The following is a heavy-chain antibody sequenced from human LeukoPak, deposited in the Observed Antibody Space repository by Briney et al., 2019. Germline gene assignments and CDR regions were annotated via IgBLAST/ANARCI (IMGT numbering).Heavy chain of an antibody. CDR2: ISYDGSNK. J-gene: IGHJ4*02. Sequence: GRSLRLSCAASGFTFSSYGMHWVRQAPGKGLEWVAVISYDGSNKYYADSVKGRFTISRDNSKNTMYLQMNSLRAEDTAVYYCAKDEYDILSLPDYWGQGTLVTVSS. CDR1: GFTFSSYG. CDR3: AKDEYDILSLPDY. V-gene: IGHV3-30*18. D-gene: IGHD3-9*01.